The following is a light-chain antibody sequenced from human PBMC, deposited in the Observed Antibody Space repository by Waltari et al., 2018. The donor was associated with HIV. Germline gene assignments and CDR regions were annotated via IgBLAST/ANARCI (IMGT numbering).Light chain of an antibody. CDR3: VTWADRSSGPVV. Sequence: QSVLTQPPSASGTPGQRITISCSGSSSKIGSSYVHWYQHLPGTAPKRLIYRNNQRASGVPERFSGSKSGTSASLAISGLRSEDEADYYCVTWADRSSGPVVFGGGTKVTVL. CDR2: RNN. V-gene: IGLV1-47*01. J-gene: IGLJ2*01. CDR1: SSKIGSSY.